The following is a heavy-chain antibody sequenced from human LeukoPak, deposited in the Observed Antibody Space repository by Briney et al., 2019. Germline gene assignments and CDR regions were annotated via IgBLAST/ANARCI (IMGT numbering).Heavy chain of an antibody. CDR1: GYTFTGYY. Sequence: ASVKVSCKASGYTFTGYYMHWVRLAPGQGLEWMGWINPNSGGTNYAQKFQDRVTMTRDTSISTAYMELSRLRSDDTAVYYCARVWRSTTYSSGWYYFDYWGQGTLVTVSS. J-gene: IGHJ4*02. V-gene: IGHV1-2*02. CDR2: INPNSGGT. CDR3: ARVWRSTTYSSGWYYFDY. D-gene: IGHD6-19*01.